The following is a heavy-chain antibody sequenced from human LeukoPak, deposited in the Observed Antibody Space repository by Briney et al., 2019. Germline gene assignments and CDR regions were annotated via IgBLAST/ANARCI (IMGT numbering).Heavy chain of an antibody. V-gene: IGHV4-34*01. CDR2: INHSGST. CDR3: ASYDFWSGRDY. CDR1: GGSFSGYY. Sequence: SETLSLTCAVYGGSFSGYYWSWIRQPPGKGLEWIGEINHSGSTNYNPSLKSRVTISVDTSKNQFSLKLSSATAADTAVYYCASYDFWSGRDYWGQGTLVTVSS. J-gene: IGHJ4*02. D-gene: IGHD3-3*01.